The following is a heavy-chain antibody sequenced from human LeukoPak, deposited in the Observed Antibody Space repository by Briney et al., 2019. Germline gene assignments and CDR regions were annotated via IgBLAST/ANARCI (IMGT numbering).Heavy chain of an antibody. D-gene: IGHD3-16*02. Sequence: PSETLSLTCTVSGGSISSSSYYWGWIRQPPGKGLEWIGSIYYSGSTYYNPSLKSRVTISVDTSKNQFSLKLSSVTAVDTAVYYCARQRTQPFMITFGGVIPRRNRGYFDYWGQGTLVTVSS. V-gene: IGHV4-39*01. J-gene: IGHJ4*02. CDR2: IYYSGST. CDR1: GGSISSSSYY. CDR3: ARQRTQPFMITFGGVIPRRNRGYFDY.